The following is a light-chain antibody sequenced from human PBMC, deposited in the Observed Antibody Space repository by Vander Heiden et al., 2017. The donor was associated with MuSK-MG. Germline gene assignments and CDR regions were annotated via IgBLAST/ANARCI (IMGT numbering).Light chain of an antibody. CDR1: SSDVGGYNY. V-gene: IGLV2-14*01. CDR3: SSYTSSSFPYV. Sequence: QSALTQPASVSGSPGQSITISCTGTSSDVGGYNYVSWYQQHPGKAPKLMIYEVSNRPSGVSNRFSSSKSGNTASLTISGLQAEDEADYYCSSYTSSSFPYVFGTGTKVTVL. CDR2: EVS. J-gene: IGLJ1*01.